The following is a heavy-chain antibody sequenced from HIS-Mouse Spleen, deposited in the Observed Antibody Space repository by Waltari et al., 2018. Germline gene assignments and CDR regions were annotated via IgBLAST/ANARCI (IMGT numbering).Heavy chain of an antibody. Sequence: QLQLQESGPGLVKPSETLSLTCTVSGGSISSSSYYWGWIRQPPGKGLEWIGSIYYSGSTYYNPSLKSLVTISVDTSKNQFSLKLSSVTAADTAVYYCARHWGTAMVFDYWGQGTLVTVSS. J-gene: IGHJ4*02. CDR2: IYYSGST. CDR1: GGSISSSSYY. CDR3: ARHWGTAMVFDY. V-gene: IGHV4-39*01. D-gene: IGHD5-18*01.